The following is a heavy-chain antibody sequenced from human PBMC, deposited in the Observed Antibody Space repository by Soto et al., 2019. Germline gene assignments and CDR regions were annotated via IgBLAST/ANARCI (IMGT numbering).Heavy chain of an antibody. CDR1: GGTFSPYT. D-gene: IGHD3-10*01. V-gene: IGHV1-69*08. J-gene: IGHJ4*02. Sequence: QVQLVQSGAEVKKPGSSVKVSCKASGGTFSPYTINWVRQAPGQGLEWMGRIIPFHGVTNYAQKFQARVTFTADKSTSTAYTELSGLRFEDTAMYSCTRDWEITVSTWSFGGFWGRGTLVTVSS. CDR2: IIPFHGVT. CDR3: TRDWEITVSTWSFGGF.